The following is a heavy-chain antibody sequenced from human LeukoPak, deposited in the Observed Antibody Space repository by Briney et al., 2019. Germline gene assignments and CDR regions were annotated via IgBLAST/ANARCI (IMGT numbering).Heavy chain of an antibody. CDR1: GFTFSSYS. D-gene: IGHD3-9*01. V-gene: IGHV3-21*06. J-gene: IGHJ4*02. CDR2: ISSSGGTI. CDR3: ARGWAYDILTGPFDY. Sequence: GGSLRLSCAASGFTFSSYSMNWVRQAPGKGLEWVSSISSSGGTIYYADSVKGRFTISRDNAKNSLYLQMNSLRAEDTAVYYCARGWAYDILTGPFDYWGQGTLVTVSS.